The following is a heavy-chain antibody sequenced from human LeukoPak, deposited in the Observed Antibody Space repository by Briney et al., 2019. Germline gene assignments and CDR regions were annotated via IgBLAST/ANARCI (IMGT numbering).Heavy chain of an antibody. V-gene: IGHV3-7*01. D-gene: IGHD2-21*02. CDR2: IKQDGSEK. J-gene: IGHJ5*02. CDR3: AREVVVVTAKWFDP. Sequence: GSLRLSCAASGFTFSSYWMSWVRQAPGKGLEWVANIKQDGSEKYYVDSVKGRFTISRDNAKNSLYLQMNSLRAEDTAVYYCAREVVVVTAKWFDPWGQGTLVTVSS. CDR1: GFTFSSYW.